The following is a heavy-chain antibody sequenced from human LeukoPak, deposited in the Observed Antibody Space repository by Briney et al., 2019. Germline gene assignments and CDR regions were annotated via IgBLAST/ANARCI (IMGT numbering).Heavy chain of an antibody. Sequence: ASVKVSCKASGYTFTSYGISWVRQAPGQGLEWMGWISAYNGNTNYAQKLQGRVTMTTDTSTSTAYMELRSLRSDDTAVYYCARDGAWFGELLHNDYWGQGTLVTVSS. CDR2: ISAYNGNT. V-gene: IGHV1-18*01. CDR1: GYTFTSYG. D-gene: IGHD3-10*01. CDR3: ARDGAWFGELLHNDY. J-gene: IGHJ4*02.